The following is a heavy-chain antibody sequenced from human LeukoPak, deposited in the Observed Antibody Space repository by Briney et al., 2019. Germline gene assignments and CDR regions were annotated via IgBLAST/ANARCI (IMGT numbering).Heavy chain of an antibody. CDR1: GGSISSYY. V-gene: IGHV4-4*07. CDR3: ARLSRGAVADY. J-gene: IGHJ4*02. Sequence: NPSETLSLTCTVSGGSISSYYWSWIRQPAGKGLQWIGRIYTSGSTNYNPSLKSRVTLSVDTSKNQLSLKVSSVTAADTAVYYCARLSRGAVADYWGQGTLVTVSS. D-gene: IGHD6-19*01. CDR2: IYTSGST.